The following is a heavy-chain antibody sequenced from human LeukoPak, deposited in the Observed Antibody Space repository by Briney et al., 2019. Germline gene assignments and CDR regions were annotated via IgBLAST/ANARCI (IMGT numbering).Heavy chain of an antibody. D-gene: IGHD3-22*01. J-gene: IGHJ4*02. CDR2: ISGRGGST. Sequence: GGSLRLSCAASGFTFSSYSMTWVRQAPGKGLEWVSAISGRGGSTYYADSVKGRFTISRDNSKNTLYLQMNSLRAEDTAVYYCAKDEGYYYDSSDYSDYWGQGTLVTVSS. CDR3: AKDEGYYYDSSDYSDY. CDR1: GFTFSSYS. V-gene: IGHV3-23*01.